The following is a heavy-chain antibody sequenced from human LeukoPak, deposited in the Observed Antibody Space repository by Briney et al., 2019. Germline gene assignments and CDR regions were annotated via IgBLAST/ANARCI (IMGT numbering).Heavy chain of an antibody. CDR3: TPGGYDFYY. CDR1: GFTFSNAW. Sequence: GGSLRLSCAASGFTFSNAWMSWVRQAPGKGLEWVGRIKSKTEGGTTDYAAPVKGRFTISRDDSKNTLYLQMNSLKTEDTAVYYCTPGGYDFYYWGQGTLVTVSS. V-gene: IGHV3-15*01. CDR2: IKSKTEGGTT. D-gene: IGHD5-12*01. J-gene: IGHJ4*02.